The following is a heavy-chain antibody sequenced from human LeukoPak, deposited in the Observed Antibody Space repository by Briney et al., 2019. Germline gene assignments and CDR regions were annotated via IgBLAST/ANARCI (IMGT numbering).Heavy chain of an antibody. CDR3: ARAVDYYDTSAFQY. D-gene: IGHD3-22*01. CDR2: IYHSGST. V-gene: IGHV4-30-2*01. J-gene: IGHJ4*02. CDR1: GGSISSGDYY. Sequence: SQTLSLTCTVSGGSISSGDYYWSWIRQPPGKGLEWIGYIYHSGSTYYNPSLKSRVTMSMDTSKNQFSLKVSSVTAADTAVYYCARAVDYYDTSAFQYWGQGTLVSVSS.